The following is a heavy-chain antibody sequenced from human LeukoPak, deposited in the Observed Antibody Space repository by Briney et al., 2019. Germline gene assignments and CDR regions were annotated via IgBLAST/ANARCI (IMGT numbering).Heavy chain of an antibody. D-gene: IGHD1-26*01. CDR2: IYYSGST. J-gene: IGHJ2*01. CDR3: ASVGLSVGATPPLLYFDR. V-gene: IGHV4-39*01. Sequence: SETLSLTCPVSGRSISSSSYYWGWIRQPRGKGLEWIGRIYYSGSTYYHPSLKSRVTISVDTSKNQFSLKLSSVTAPDTAVYYCASVGLSVGATPPLLYFDRWGRGTLVTVSS. CDR1: GRSISSSSYY.